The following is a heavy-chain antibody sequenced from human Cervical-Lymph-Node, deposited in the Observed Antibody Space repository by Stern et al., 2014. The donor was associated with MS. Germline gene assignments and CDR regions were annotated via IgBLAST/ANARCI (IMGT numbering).Heavy chain of an antibody. Sequence: EVQLVESGGGLVKPGGSLRLSCAASGFTFSSYSMNWVRQAPGKGLEWVASISSGGSYIYYADSLKGRFTIPRDNAKNSLYLQMNSLRAEDTAVYYCARGRGGNYRYYFDYWGQGTLVTVSS. V-gene: IGHV3-21*01. CDR1: GFTFSSYS. D-gene: IGHD4-23*01. J-gene: IGHJ4*02. CDR2: ISSGGSYI. CDR3: ARGRGGNYRYYFDY.